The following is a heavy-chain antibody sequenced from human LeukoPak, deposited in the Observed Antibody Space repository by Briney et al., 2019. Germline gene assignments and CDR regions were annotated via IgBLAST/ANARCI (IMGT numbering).Heavy chain of an antibody. CDR3: ARLESDYYYYYMDV. CDR2: ISYSGST. J-gene: IGHJ6*03. CDR1: GDSISSSSYY. D-gene: IGHD1-1*01. V-gene: IGHV4-39*01. Sequence: SETLSLTCTVSGDSISSSSYYWGWIRQPPGKGLEWIGAISYSGSTYYNPSLKSRVTISVDTSKNQFSLKLSSVTAADTAVYYCARLESDYYYYYMDVWGKGTTVTVSS.